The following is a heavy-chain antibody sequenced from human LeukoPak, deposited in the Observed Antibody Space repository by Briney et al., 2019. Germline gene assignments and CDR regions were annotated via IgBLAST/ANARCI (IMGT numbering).Heavy chain of an antibody. CDR2: ISGGGGST. D-gene: IGHD5-24*01. J-gene: IGHJ4*02. Sequence: GGSLRLSCAASGFTFSNYGMNWVRQAPGKGLEWVSGISGGGGSTYYADSVKGRLTISRDNSKNTLYVQMNSLRAEDTAAYYCAKGRRDAYNYYFDYWGQGTLVTVSS. CDR3: AKGRRDAYNYYFDY. V-gene: IGHV3-23*01. CDR1: GFTFSNYG.